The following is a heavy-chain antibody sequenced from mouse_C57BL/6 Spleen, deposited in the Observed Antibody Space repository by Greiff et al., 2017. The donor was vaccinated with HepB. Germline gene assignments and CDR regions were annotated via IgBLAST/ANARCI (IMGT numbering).Heavy chain of an antibody. Sequence: VQLQQSGPELVKPGASVKISCKASGYTFTDYYMNWVKQSHGKSLEWIGDINPNNGGTSYNQKFKGKATLTVDKSSSTAYMELRSLTSEDSAVYYCARDWDGGAFDYWGQGTTLTVSS. J-gene: IGHJ2*01. CDR2: INPNNGGT. CDR3: ARDWDGGAFDY. D-gene: IGHD4-1*01. V-gene: IGHV1-26*01. CDR1: GYTFTDYY.